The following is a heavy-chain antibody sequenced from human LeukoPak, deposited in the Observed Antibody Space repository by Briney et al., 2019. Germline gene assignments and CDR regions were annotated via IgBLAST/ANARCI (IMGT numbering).Heavy chain of an antibody. J-gene: IGHJ4*02. CDR3: AKDGLVWFGELN. V-gene: IGHV3-23*01. Sequence: GGSLRLSCAASRFTFNTYAMSWVRQAPWKRLEWVSAISGSGGSTYYADSVKGRFTISRDNSKNTLYLQMNSLRAEDTAVYYCAKDGLVWFGELNWGQGTLVTVSS. D-gene: IGHD3-10*01. CDR2: ISGSGGST. CDR1: RFTFNTYA.